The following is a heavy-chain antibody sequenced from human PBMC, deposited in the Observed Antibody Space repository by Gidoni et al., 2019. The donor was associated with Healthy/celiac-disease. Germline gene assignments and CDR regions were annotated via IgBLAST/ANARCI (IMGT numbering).Heavy chain of an antibody. J-gene: IGHJ5*02. CDR3: ARLETRGAAAGGWFDP. V-gene: IGHV5-51*03. CDR1: GYSFTSYW. CDR2: IYPGDSDT. Sequence: EVQLVQSGAEVKKPGESLKISCKGSGYSFTSYWIGWVRQMPGKGLRWMGIIYPGDSDTRYSPSFQGQVTISADKSISTAYLQWSSLKASDTAMYYCARLETRGAAAGGWFDPWGQGTLVTVSS. D-gene: IGHD6-13*01.